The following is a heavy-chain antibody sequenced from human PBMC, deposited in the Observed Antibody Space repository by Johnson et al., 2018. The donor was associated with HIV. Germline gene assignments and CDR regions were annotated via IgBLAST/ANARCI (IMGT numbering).Heavy chain of an antibody. V-gene: IGHV3-7*02. CDR3: ARRGYWATTIAYRDDDSFDI. Sequence: VQLVESGGGLVQPGGSLRLSCAASGFTFSDYWMSWVRQAPGKVLEWVANIKEDGSETHYGDSVKGRFTLSSDTAKNALYVQRSRLRAADTAVYPCARRGYWATTIAYRDDDSFDIWGQGTKVIVSS. D-gene: IGHD5-12*01. CDR2: IKEDGSET. J-gene: IGHJ3*02. CDR1: GFTFSDYW.